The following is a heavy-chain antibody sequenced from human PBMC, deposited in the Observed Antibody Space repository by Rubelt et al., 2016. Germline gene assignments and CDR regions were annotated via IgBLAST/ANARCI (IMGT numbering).Heavy chain of an antibody. J-gene: IGHJ5*02. CDR2: IYTSGST. D-gene: IGHD5-18*01. V-gene: IGHV4-4*07. Sequence: WSWIRQPAGKGLEWIGRIYTSGSTNYNPSLKSRVTMSVDTSKNQFSLKLSSVTAADTAVYYCARDVSIQLWLREDNWFDPWGQGTLVTVSS. CDR3: ARDVSIQLWLREDNWFDP.